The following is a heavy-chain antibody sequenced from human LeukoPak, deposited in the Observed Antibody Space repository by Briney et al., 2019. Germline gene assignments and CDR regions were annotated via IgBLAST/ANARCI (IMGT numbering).Heavy chain of an antibody. CDR1: GGSFSGYY. V-gene: IGHV4-34*01. CDR2: INHSGST. CDR3: ASDSGYDEIDY. D-gene: IGHD5-12*01. J-gene: IGHJ4*02. Sequence: SETLSLTCAVYGGSFSGYYWSWIRQPPGKGLEWFGEINHSGSTKDHPSLKSRVTISVDTSKNQFSLKLTSVTAADTAVYYCASDSGYDEIDYWGQGTLVTVSS.